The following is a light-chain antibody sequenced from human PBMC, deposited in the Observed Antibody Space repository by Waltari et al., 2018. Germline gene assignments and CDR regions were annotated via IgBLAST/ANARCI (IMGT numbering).Light chain of an antibody. CDR1: SSNIGAGHD. V-gene: IGLV1-40*01. CDR2: GNN. Sequence: QSVLTQPPSMSGAPGQRVTIPCTGSSSNIGAGHDVHWYQVFPGTAPKLLIYGNNNRPSGFPDRFSGSKSDTSASLAIGGLQAEDEADYYCQSFDIRLSGGVVFGGGTKVTVL. J-gene: IGLJ3*02. CDR3: QSFDIRLSGGVV.